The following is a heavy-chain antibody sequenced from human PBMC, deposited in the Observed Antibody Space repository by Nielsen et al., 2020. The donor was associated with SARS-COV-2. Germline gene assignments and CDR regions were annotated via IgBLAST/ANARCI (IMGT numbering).Heavy chain of an antibody. CDR1: GYTFSNYY. CDR3: AREGVAAAGTADYYYGLDV. D-gene: IGHD6-13*01. CDR2: INPRSGST. V-gene: IGHV1-46*01. J-gene: IGHJ6*02. Sequence: ASVKVSCKASGYTFSNYYMHWVRQAPGQGPEWVGVINPRSGSTNYAQRFQGRVTMTGDTSTSTAYMEMNSLRAEDTAVYYCAREGVAAAGTADYYYGLDVWGQGTTVTVSS.